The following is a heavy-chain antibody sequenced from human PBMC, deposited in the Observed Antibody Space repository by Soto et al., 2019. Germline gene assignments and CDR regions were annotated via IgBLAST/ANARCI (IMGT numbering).Heavy chain of an antibody. J-gene: IGHJ6*02. D-gene: IGHD3-3*01. CDR2: INHSGST. V-gene: IGHV4-34*01. CDR1: GGSISSYY. Sequence: PSETLSLTCTVSGGSISSYYWSWIRQPPGKGLEWIGEINHSGSTNYNPSLKSRVTISVDTSKNQFSLKLSSVTAADTAVYYCARGGTYYDFWSGYYRRGDYYYYYGMDVWGQGTTVTVSS. CDR3: ARGGTYYDFWSGYYRRGDYYYYYGMDV.